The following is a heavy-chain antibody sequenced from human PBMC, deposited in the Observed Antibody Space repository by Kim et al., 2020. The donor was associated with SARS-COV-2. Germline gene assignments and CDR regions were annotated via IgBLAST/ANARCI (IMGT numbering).Heavy chain of an antibody. CDR2: IYTSAAST. D-gene: IGHD2-2*01. J-gene: IGHJ4*01. CDR1: GFTFSSYE. CDR3: GRVRLGVVSTDYDD. V-gene: IGHV3-48*03. Sequence: GGSLRLSCVASGFTFSSYEMNWVRQAPGKGLEWVSYIYTSAASTYYAASVKGCSTASRNNANTSLFLLINRLSADDTAFYYSGRVRLGVVSTDYDDWG.